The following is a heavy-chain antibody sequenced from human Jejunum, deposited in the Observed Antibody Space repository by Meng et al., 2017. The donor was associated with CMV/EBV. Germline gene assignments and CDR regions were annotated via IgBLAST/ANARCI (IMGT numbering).Heavy chain of an antibody. CDR1: GTTFSSYW. CDR3: ARAGSYRFDY. V-gene: IGHV3-74*01. J-gene: IGHJ4*02. Sequence: HLVESVGGLVQPGGSLRLSWAASGTTFSSYWIHLVRQAPGKGLVWVSRINTDGSTINYADSVKGRFTISRDDAKNTLYLQMNSLTAEDTAVYYCARAGSYRFDYWGQGTLVTVSS. CDR2: INTDGSTI. D-gene: IGHD3-10*01.